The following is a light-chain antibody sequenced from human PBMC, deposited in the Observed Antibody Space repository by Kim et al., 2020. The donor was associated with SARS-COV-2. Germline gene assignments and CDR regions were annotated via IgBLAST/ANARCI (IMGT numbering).Light chain of an antibody. CDR3: ATWDDSLDVWM. CDR1: SSNIESNT. CDR2: TDD. V-gene: IGLV1-44*01. Sequence: GQRVTMSCSGSSSNIESNTVNWYQQFPGTAPHLLIDTDDRRPSGVSDRVSCSKSGTSASLAISALRSEDEAAYYCATWDDSLDVWMFGGGTKVTVL. J-gene: IGLJ3*02.